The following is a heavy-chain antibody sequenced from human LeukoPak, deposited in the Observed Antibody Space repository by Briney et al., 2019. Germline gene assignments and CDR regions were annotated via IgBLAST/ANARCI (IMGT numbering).Heavy chain of an antibody. CDR3: AKDLGIAVAGSFFPFDS. D-gene: IGHD6-19*01. Sequence: PGGSLRLSCAASGFTVSSNYMSWVRQAPGKGLEWVSVIYSGGSTYYADSVKGRFTISRDNSKNSLYLQMNSLRTEDTALYYCAKDLGIAVAGSFFPFDSWGQGTLVTVSS. J-gene: IGHJ4*02. CDR2: IYSGGST. CDR1: GFTVSSNY. V-gene: IGHV3-53*05.